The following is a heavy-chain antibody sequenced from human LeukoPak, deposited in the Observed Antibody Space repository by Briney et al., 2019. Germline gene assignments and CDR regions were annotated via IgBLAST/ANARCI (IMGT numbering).Heavy chain of an antibody. J-gene: IGHJ5*02. CDR1: GYTFTGYY. CDR2: INPNSGGT. D-gene: IGHD3-10*01. Sequence: ASVKVSCKASGYTFTGYYMHWVRQAPGQGLAWMGWINPNSGGTNYAQKFQGRVTMTRDTSISTAYMELSRLRSDDTAVYYCARDPGSYYYGSGSLDPWGQGTLVTVSS. V-gene: IGHV1-2*02. CDR3: ARDPGSYYYGSGSLDP.